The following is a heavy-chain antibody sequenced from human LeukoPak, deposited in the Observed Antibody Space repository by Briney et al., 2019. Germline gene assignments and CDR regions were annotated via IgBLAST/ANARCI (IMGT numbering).Heavy chain of an antibody. V-gene: IGHV2-5*02. CDR3: AHIVKYNWNDIFVY. J-gene: IGHJ4*02. Sequence: SGPTLVKPTQTLTLTCTFSGFSLTSKGVGVGWIRQPPGKALEWLALTYWDDDKRYRPSLKSRLSITKDTSKNQVVLRMTNMDPVDTATYYCAHIVKYNWNDIFVYWGQGILVTVSS. CDR2: TYWDDDK. CDR1: GFSLTSKGVG. D-gene: IGHD1-1*01.